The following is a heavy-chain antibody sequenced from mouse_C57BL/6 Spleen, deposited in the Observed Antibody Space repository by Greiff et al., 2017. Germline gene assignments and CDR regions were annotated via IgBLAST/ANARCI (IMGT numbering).Heavy chain of an antibody. D-gene: IGHD1-1*01. V-gene: IGHV2-2*01. CDR2: IWSGGST. Sequence: VQLQQSGPGLVQPSQSLSITCTVSGFSLTSYGVHWVRQSPGKGLEWLGVIWSGGSTDYNAAFISRLSISKDNPKSQVVFKMNSLQADDTAIYYCARTGTVVSTYWYFDVWGTGTTVTVSS. CDR3: ARTGTVVSTYWYFDV. CDR1: GFSLTSYG. J-gene: IGHJ1*03.